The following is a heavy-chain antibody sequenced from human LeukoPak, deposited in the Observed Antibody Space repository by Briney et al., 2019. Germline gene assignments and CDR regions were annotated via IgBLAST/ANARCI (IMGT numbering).Heavy chain of an antibody. Sequence: GRSLRLSCAASGFTFSSYAMPWVRQAPGKGLEWVAVISYDGSNKYYADSVKGRFTISRDNSKNTLYLQMNSLRAEDTAVYYCARSTAEENWFDPWGQGTLVTVSS. J-gene: IGHJ5*02. V-gene: IGHV3-30-3*01. CDR2: ISYDGSNK. D-gene: IGHD2-8*02. CDR3: ARSTAEENWFDP. CDR1: GFTFSSYA.